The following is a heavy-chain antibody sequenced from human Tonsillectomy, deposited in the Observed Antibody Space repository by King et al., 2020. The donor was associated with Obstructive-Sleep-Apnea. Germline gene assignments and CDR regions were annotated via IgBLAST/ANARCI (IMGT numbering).Heavy chain of an antibody. CDR1: GFTFSDHY. CDR3: ARARKATIVDWWFDL. J-gene: IGHJ2*01. D-gene: IGHD5-24*01. V-gene: IGHV3-11*01. Sequence: VQLVESGGGLVKPGGSLRLSCGVSGFTFSDHYMSWIRQAPGKGLEWISFINSTATIIYYADPVKGRFTISRDNAKNSLYLQMNSLRAEDTAVYYCARARKATIVDWWFDLWGRGTLVTVSS. CDR2: INSTATII.